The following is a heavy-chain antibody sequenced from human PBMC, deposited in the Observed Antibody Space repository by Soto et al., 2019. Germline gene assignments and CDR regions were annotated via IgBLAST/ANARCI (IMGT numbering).Heavy chain of an antibody. V-gene: IGHV4-30-2*01. J-gene: IGHJ5*02. CDR3: ASGALHNLFDP. CDR2: IYHSGGT. CDR1: DDSIRSGGYS. D-gene: IGHD1-26*01. Sequence: SDTLALTCPNSDDSIRSGGYSWSWIRQPPGQGLELIGYIYHSGGTYHNPARQSRITVSVDRSKNQFSLKLSAVTAADTVLCYCASGALHNLFDPWGPGSQVTVSS.